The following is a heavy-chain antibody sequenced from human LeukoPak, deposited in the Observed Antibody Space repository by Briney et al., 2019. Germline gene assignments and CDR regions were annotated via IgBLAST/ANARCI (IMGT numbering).Heavy chain of an antibody. CDR3: ARGGSDTAMAHDY. D-gene: IGHD5-18*01. V-gene: IGHV3-21*01. CDR2: ISSSSSYI. J-gene: IGHJ4*02. Sequence: GGSLRLSRAASGFTFSSYSMNWVRQAPGKGLEWVSSISSSSSYIYYADSVKGRFTISRDNAKNSLYLQVNSLRAEDTAVYFCARGGSDTAMAHDYWGQGTLVTVSS. CDR1: GFTFSSYS.